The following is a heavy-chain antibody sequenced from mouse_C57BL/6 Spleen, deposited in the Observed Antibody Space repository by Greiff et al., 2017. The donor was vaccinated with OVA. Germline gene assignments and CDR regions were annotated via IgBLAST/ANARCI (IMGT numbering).Heavy chain of an antibody. CDR1: GYTFTSYW. CDR2: IDPSDSET. Sequence: VQLQQPGAELVRPGSSVKLSCKASGYTFTSYWMQWVKQRPIQGLEWIGNIDPSDSETHYNQKFKDKATLTVDKSSSTAYMQLSSLTSEDAAVYYCAREGELLFDVWGTGTTVTVSS. V-gene: IGHV1-52*01. J-gene: IGHJ1*03. D-gene: IGHD2-12*01. CDR3: AREGELLFDV.